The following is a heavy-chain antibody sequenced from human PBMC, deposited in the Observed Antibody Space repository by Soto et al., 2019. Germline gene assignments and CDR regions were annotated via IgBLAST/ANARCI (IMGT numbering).Heavy chain of an antibody. CDR1: GGSISSDDYY. Sequence: QVQLQESGPGLVKPSQTLSLTCTVSGGSISSDDYYWGWIRQPPGKGLEWIGHISYLGNTYYNPSLKSRITILVDTSKNQFSLKLSSVTAADTAGYYCARDWVRGSSPAFDYWGQVNLVTLSS. CDR2: ISYLGNT. CDR3: ARDWVRGSSPAFDY. V-gene: IGHV4-30-4*01. D-gene: IGHD3-16*01. J-gene: IGHJ4*02.